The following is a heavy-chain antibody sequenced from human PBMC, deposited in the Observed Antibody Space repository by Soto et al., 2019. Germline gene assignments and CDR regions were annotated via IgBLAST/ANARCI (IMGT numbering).Heavy chain of an antibody. CDR2: ISSSSSYI. CDR3: ARPIWFGESTHDC. D-gene: IGHD3-10*01. J-gene: IGHJ4*02. Sequence: GGSLRLSCAASGFTFSSYSMNWVRQAPGKGLEWVSSISSSSSYIYYADSVKGRFTISRDNAKNSLYLQMNSLRAEDTAVYYCARPIWFGESTHDCWGQGTLVTVSS. CDR1: GFTFSSYS. V-gene: IGHV3-21*01.